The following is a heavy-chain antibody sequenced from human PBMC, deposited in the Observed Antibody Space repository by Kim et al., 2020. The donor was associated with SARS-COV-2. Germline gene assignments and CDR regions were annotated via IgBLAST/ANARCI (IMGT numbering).Heavy chain of an antibody. CDR2: IYSGGST. D-gene: IGHD2-15*01. J-gene: IGHJ6*02. V-gene: IGHV3-66*01. CDR1: GFTVSRNY. CDR3: ARDLVDRYGMDV. Sequence: GGSLRLSCAASGFTVSRNYMSWVRQAPGKGLEWVSVIYSGGSTYYADSVKGRFTISRDNSKNTLYLQMNSLRAEDMAVYYCARDLVDRYGMDVWGQGTTVTVSS.